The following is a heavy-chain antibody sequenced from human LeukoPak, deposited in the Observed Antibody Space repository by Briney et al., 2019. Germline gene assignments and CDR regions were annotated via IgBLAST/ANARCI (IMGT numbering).Heavy chain of an antibody. J-gene: IGHJ4*02. CDR1: GFTFSSYT. Sequence: GGSLRLSCAASGFTFSSYTMNWVRQAPGKGLEWVSSITSSSSYIYYADSVKGRFTISRDNAKNPLYLQMNSLRAEDTAVYFCARDLNYDYIWGSYRPDYFDCWGQGTLVTVSS. CDR2: ITSSSSYI. V-gene: IGHV3-21*01. D-gene: IGHD3-16*02. CDR3: ARDLNYDYIWGSYRPDYFDC.